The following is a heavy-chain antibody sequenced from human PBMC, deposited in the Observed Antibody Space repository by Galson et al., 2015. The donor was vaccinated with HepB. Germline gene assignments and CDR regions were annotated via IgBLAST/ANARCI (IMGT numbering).Heavy chain of an antibody. V-gene: IGHV3-15*01. CDR1: GFTFTDAW. CDR3: TTTVRPEDFIDY. Sequence: SLRLSCAASGFTFTDAWVSWVRQAPGKGLEWVGRIKSKTFGGTVDYATPVKGRFTISREDSKHTLSLLMNGLKTEDTAVSYCTTTVRPEDFIDYWGQGTLVTVSS. D-gene: IGHD1-14*01. CDR2: IKSKTFGGTV. J-gene: IGHJ4*02.